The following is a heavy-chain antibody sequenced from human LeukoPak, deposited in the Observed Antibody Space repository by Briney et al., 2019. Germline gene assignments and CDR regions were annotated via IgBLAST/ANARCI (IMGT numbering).Heavy chain of an antibody. V-gene: IGHV4-4*02. Sequence: PSGTLSLTCAVSGGSISSNNWWGWVRQPPGKGLELIANAYYTGTTYYNPSLKSRVTVSVDTSKNQFSLKLSSVTAADTAVYYCARQDTITTPGVDYWGQGTPVTVSS. CDR2: AYYTGTT. CDR3: ARQDTITTPGVDY. J-gene: IGHJ4*02. CDR1: GGSISSNNW. D-gene: IGHD3-3*01.